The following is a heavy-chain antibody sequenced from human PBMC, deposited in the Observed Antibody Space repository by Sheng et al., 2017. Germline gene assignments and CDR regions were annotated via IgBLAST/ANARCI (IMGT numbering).Heavy chain of an antibody. CDR2: ISTEGNNK. CDR3: AKEGDGDNSGCFDY. Sequence: QVQLVESGGGVVQPGRSLRLSCAASGFAFNQYAIHWVRQAPGKELEWVAVISTEGNNKHYADSVEGRFIISRDNSKNTLYLQMNDLRAEDTGVYYCAKEGDGDNSGCFDYWGQGTQVTVSS. J-gene: IGHJ4*02. D-gene: IGHD3-10*01. CDR1: GFAFNQYA. V-gene: IGHV3-30*01.